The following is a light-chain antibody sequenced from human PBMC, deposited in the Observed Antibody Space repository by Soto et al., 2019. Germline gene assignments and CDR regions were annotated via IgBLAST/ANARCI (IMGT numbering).Light chain of an antibody. Sequence: QSVLTQPPSASGTPGQRVTISCSGNSSNIGSYYVSWYHQLPGTAPKLLIYRNNRRPSGVPDRFSGSKSGTSASLAISGLRSDDEADDYCAAWDDSLSGYVFGTGTKLTVL. CDR1: SSNIGSYY. CDR3: AAWDDSLSGYV. J-gene: IGLJ1*01. V-gene: IGLV1-47*01. CDR2: RNN.